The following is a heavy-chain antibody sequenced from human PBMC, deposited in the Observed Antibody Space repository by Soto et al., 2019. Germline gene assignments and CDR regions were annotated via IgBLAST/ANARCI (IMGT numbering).Heavy chain of an antibody. CDR2: XYXSXXX. J-gene: IGHJ4*02. CDR1: GYSISSGYY. D-gene: IGHD5-12*01. Sequence: SETLSLTCAVSGYSISSGYYWGWIRQPPGKGXEXIXXXYXSXXXYXXXXLKSRVTISVDTSKNQFSLKLSSVTAADTAVYYCTGGPGDGYNLFDYWGQGTLVTVSS. CDR3: TGGPGDGYNLFDY. V-gene: IGHV4-38-2*01.